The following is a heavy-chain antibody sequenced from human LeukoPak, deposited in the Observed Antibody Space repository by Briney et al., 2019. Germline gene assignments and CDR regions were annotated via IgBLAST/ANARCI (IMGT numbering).Heavy chain of an antibody. D-gene: IGHD4-11*01. CDR1: GGSISSSSYY. V-gene: IGHV4-39*01. Sequence: SETLSLTCTVPGGSISSSSYYWGWIRQPPGKGLAWIGSIYYSGSTYYNPSLKSRVTISVDTSKNPFSLKLSSVTAADTAVYYCARRGVTTSWFDPWGQGSLVIVSS. J-gene: IGHJ5*02. CDR2: IYYSGST. CDR3: ARRGVTTSWFDP.